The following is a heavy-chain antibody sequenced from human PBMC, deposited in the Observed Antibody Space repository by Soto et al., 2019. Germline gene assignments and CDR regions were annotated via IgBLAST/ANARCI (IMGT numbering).Heavy chain of an antibody. D-gene: IGHD2-8*02. CDR3: ARDPSRGLYGYNWFDP. V-gene: IGHV3-48*03. CDR2: ISSSATNM. Sequence: PGGSLRLSCAASGFIFSNNEMNWVRQAPGKGLEWVAYISSSATNMYYADSVMGRFTMSRDNANNLLYLQMDSLRAEDTAIYYCARDPSRGLYGYNWFDPWGQGTLVTVSS. J-gene: IGHJ5*02. CDR1: GFIFSNNE.